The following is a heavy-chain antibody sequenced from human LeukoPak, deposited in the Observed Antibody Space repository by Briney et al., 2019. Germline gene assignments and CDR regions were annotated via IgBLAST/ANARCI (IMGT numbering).Heavy chain of an antibody. CDR2: INGSGGRT. CDR1: GFTFSSYA. J-gene: IGHJ4*02. V-gene: IGHV3-23*01. Sequence: GGSLRLSCAASGFTFSSYAMSWVRQAPGKGLEWVSDINGSGGRTYYADSVKGRFTISRDNSKNSLYLQMNSLRAEDTAVYYCARDLQRYYYDSSGPSDYWGQGTLVTVSS. D-gene: IGHD3-22*01. CDR3: ARDLQRYYYDSSGPSDY.